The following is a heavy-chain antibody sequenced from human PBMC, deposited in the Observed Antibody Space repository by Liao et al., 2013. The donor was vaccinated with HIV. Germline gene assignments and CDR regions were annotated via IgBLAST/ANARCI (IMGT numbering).Heavy chain of an antibody. CDR3: ARHVTAARYFDY. Sequence: QVQLQQWGAGLLKPSETLSLTCAVFGGSFSGYYWSWIRQPPGKGLEWIGEINHSGSTNYNPSLKSRVTISVDTSKNQFSLKLSSVTAADTAVYYCARHVTAARYFDYWGQGTLVTVSS. V-gene: IGHV4-34*01. CDR2: INHSGST. CDR1: GGSFSGYY. J-gene: IGHJ4*02. D-gene: IGHD6-6*01.